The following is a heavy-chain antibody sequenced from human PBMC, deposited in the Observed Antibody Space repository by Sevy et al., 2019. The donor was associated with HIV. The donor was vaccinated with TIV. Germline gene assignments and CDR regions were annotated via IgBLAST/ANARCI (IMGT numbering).Heavy chain of an antibody. CDR1: GYTLTELS. J-gene: IGHJ4*02. Sequence: ASVKVSCKVSGYTLTELSMHWVRQAPGKGLEWMGGFDPEDGETIYAQKFQGRVTMTEDTSTDAAYMELSSLRSEDTALYYCATEGIRDSSGWYRRGDYWGQGTLVTVSS. V-gene: IGHV1-24*01. D-gene: IGHD6-19*01. CDR2: FDPEDGET. CDR3: ATEGIRDSSGWYRRGDY.